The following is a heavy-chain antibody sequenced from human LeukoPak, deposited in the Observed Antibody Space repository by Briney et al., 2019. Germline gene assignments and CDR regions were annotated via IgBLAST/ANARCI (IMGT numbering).Heavy chain of an antibody. CDR2: ISADGGGT. CDR3: AKPQTTAKSGFDY. V-gene: IGHV3-43*02. CDR1: GFTFDDYA. Sequence: GGSLRLSCAASGFTFDDYAMHWVRQAPGKGLEWVSLISADGGGTYYPDSVKGRFTISRDNSKNSLYLQMNSLRTEDTALYYCAKPQTTAKSGFDYWGQGTLVTVSS. D-gene: IGHD4-11*01. J-gene: IGHJ4*02.